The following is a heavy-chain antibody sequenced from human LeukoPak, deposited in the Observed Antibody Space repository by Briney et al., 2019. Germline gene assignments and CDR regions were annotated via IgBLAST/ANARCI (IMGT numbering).Heavy chain of an antibody. J-gene: IGHJ4*02. CDR1: GYSISSGYY. V-gene: IGHV4-38-2*02. CDR2: MYHSGST. Sequence: SETLSLTCTVSGYSISSGYYWGWIRPPPGKGLEWIGSMYHSGSTYYNPSLKSRVTISVDTSKNQLSLKLSSVAAADTAVYYCARGAGHSSGWPNLDYWGQGTLVTVSS. D-gene: IGHD6-19*01. CDR3: ARGAGHSSGWPNLDY.